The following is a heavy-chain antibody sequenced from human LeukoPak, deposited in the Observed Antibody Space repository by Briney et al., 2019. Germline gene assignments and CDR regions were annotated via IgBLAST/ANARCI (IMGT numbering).Heavy chain of an antibody. CDR1: GFTFNTQD. CDR3: GKGRVSD. V-gene: IGHV3-23*01. D-gene: IGHD6-19*01. CDR2: ITIAGGT. Sequence: PGGPLRLSCAASGFTFNTQDMRWVRQAPGKGLEWVSSITIAGGTFYADSVGGRFTISRDNSKNTLDLQMNSLRVEDTAVYYCGKGRVSDWGQGTLVTVSS. J-gene: IGHJ4*02.